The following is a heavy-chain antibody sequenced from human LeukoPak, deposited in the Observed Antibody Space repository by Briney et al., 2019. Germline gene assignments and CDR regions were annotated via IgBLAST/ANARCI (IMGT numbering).Heavy chain of an antibody. CDR2: IFNRGST. V-gene: IGHV4-59*08. Sequence: SETLSLTCTISNDSVSSYYWNWIRQSPEKGLEWIGYIFNRGSTTYNPSLRSRVTISVDMGKNQVSLKMRSVTAADTAMYYCARGRFDFDYWGQGTLVTVSS. D-gene: IGHD3-10*01. CDR3: ARGRFDFDY. J-gene: IGHJ4*02. CDR1: NDSVSSYY.